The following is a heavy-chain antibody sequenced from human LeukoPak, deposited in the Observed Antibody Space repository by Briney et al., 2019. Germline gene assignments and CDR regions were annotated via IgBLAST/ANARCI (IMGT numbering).Heavy chain of an antibody. CDR2: ISWNSGSI. CDR3: AKGRGYSSGWIDY. CDR1: GFTSDDYA. D-gene: IGHD6-19*01. J-gene: IGHJ4*02. V-gene: IGHV3-9*02. Sequence: GGSLRLSCAASGFTSDDYAMHWVRQAPGKGLGWVSGISWNSGSIGYADSVKGRFTISRDNAKNSLYLQMNSLRAEDMALYYRAKGRGYSSGWIDYWGQGTLVTVSS.